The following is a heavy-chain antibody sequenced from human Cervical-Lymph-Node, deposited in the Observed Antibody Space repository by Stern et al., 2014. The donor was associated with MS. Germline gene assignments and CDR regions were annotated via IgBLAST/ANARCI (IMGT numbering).Heavy chain of an antibody. D-gene: IGHD5-18*01. CDR1: GGSFSGYF. J-gene: IGHJ4*02. Sequence: QVHLQQWGVGLLKPSETLSLTCAVYGGSFSGYFWSWIRQPPGKGLEWIGEITHGGSTNYNPSLKSRVTISRDTSRANQFSLRLSSVTAADTAVYYCARGPGHTYGTRVDDYWGQGILVTVSS. V-gene: IGHV4-34*01. CDR3: ARGPGHTYGTRVDDY. CDR2: ITHGGST.